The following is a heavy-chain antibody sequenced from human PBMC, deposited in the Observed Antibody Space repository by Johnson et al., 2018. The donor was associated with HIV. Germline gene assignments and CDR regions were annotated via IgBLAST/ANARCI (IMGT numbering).Heavy chain of an antibody. CDR3: ARDGLDLVTRGAFDI. CDR2: IFSVGNT. V-gene: IGHV3-66*02. J-gene: IGHJ3*02. D-gene: IGHD5-18*01. CDR1: GITVSSNY. Sequence: VQLVESGGGLVQPGGSLRLSCAASGITVSSNYMSWVRQAPGKGLEWVSLIFSVGNTYYADSVKGRFTISRDNSNNMVYLQMDSLRPEDTAVYYCARDGLDLVTRGAFDIWGQGTVVTVSS.